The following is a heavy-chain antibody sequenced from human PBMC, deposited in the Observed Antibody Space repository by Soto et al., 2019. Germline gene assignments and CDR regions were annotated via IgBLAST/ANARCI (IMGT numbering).Heavy chain of an antibody. CDR2: INAGNGNT. CDR1: GYTFTSYA. Sequence: ASLKVSCKASGYTFTSYAMHWVRQAPGQRLEWMGWINAGNGNTKYSQKFQGRVTITRDASASTAYMELSSLRSEDTAVYYCASNMITFGGVIFHFDCWGQGTVVTVSS. CDR3: ASNMITFGGVIFHFDC. V-gene: IGHV1-3*01. D-gene: IGHD3-16*02. J-gene: IGHJ4*02.